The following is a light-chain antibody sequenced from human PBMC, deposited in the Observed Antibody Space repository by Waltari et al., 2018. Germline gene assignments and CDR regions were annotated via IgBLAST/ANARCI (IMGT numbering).Light chain of an antibody. Sequence: QSVLTQPPSVSGTPGQTVTISCSATNSNIGRNSVFWYHQLPGTAPKLLIYRDDQRPSGVPDRFSGSKSGTSASLAIRGLRSEDEADYYCAAWDDSLSVSYVFGSGTKVTV. J-gene: IGLJ1*01. CDR1: NSNIGRNS. CDR2: RDD. V-gene: IGLV1-47*01. CDR3: AAWDDSLSVSYV.